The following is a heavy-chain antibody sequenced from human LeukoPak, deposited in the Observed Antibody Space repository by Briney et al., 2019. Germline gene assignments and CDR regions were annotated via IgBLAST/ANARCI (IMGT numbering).Heavy chain of an antibody. Sequence: SETLSLTCTVSGGSISSGGYYWSWIRQHPGKGLEWIGYIYYSGITYYNPSLKSRVTISVDTSKNQFSLKLSSVTAADTAVYYCASATNNWFDPWGQGTLVTVSS. CDR3: ASATNNWFDP. CDR1: GGSISSGGYY. CDR2: IYYSGIT. J-gene: IGHJ5*02. V-gene: IGHV4-31*03.